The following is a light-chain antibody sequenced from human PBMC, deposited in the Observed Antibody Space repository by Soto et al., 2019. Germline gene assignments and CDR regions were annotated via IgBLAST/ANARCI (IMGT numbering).Light chain of an antibody. CDR2: GTS. CDR3: QQYGSSPWT. Sequence: ETVLTQSPGTLSLSPGARATLSCRASQTVTKSYLAWYQQKPGQAPRLLIFGTSSRATGVPDRFSGSGSGTDFTLTISSLEPEDFAVYFCQQYGSSPWTFGHGTKVEIK. J-gene: IGKJ1*01. CDR1: QTVTKSY. V-gene: IGKV3-20*01.